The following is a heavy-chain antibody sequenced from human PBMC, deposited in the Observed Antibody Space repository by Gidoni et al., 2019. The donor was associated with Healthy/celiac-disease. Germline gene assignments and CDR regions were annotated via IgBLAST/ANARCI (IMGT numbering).Heavy chain of an antibody. CDR3: ARLWVDMDV. Sequence: EVQLVESGGGLVKPGGSLRLSCASSGFTFSSYSMNWVRQAPGKGLEGVSSISSSSSYIYYADSVKGRFTISRDNAKNSLYLQMNSLRAEDTAVYYCARLWVDMDVWGKGTTVTVSS. CDR1: GFTFSSYS. J-gene: IGHJ6*03. V-gene: IGHV3-21*01. D-gene: IGHD7-27*01. CDR2: ISSSSSYI.